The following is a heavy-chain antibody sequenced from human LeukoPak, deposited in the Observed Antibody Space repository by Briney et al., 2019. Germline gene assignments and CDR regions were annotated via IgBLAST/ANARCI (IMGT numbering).Heavy chain of an antibody. V-gene: IGHV1-3*01. Sequence: GASVKVSCKASGYTFSGYAIQWVRQAPGQRFEWMGWINAGNGHTKYSQNFQGRVTITRDSSANIVYMELSSLTSEDTAVYYCVRGIWSATRVDYYLDNWGRGTLVTVSS. CDR2: INAGNGHT. CDR3: VRGIWSATRVDYYLDN. J-gene: IGHJ4*02. D-gene: IGHD5-24*01. CDR1: GYTFSGYA.